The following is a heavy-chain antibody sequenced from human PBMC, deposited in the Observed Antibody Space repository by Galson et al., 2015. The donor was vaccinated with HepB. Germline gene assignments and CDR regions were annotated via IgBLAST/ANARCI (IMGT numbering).Heavy chain of an antibody. D-gene: IGHD4-17*01. V-gene: IGHV3-30-3*01. Sequence: SLRLSCAASGFTFSSYAMHWVRQAPGKGLEWVAVISYDGSNKYYADSVKGRFTISRDNSKNTLYLQMNSLRAEDTAVYYCARAKTTVTPYFDYWGQGTLVTVSS. CDR1: GFTFSSYA. CDR3: ARAKTTVTPYFDY. J-gene: IGHJ4*02. CDR2: ISYDGSNK.